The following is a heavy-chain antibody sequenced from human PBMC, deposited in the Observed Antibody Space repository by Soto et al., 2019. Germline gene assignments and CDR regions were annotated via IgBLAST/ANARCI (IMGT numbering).Heavy chain of an antibody. CDR2: INHIGST. V-gene: IGHV4-34*01. J-gene: IGHJ6*03. D-gene: IGHD4-17*01. CDR1: GGSFSGYY. CDR3: ARSGLRYLYYYYYMDV. Sequence: QVQLQQWGAGLLKPSETLSLTCAVYGGSFSGYYWSLIRQPPGKGLEWIGEINHIGSTNYNPSLKSRVTISVDTSKNQFSLKLSSVTAADTAVYYCARSGLRYLYYYYYMDVWGKGTTVTVSS.